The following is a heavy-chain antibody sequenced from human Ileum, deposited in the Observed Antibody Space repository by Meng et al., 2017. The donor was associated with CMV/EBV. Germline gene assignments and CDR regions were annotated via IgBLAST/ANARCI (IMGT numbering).Heavy chain of an antibody. CDR1: GGSVNNYY. CDR3: ARQGQSYISPIDY. V-gene: IGHV3-53*01. CDR2: ISLVGTT. J-gene: IGHJ4*02. Sequence: VQLQESGPGLVKPSETLSLPCTVSGGSVNNYYWSWIRQSAGKGLEWVSVISLVGTTYDADSVKGRFTLSRDNSKNTLFLQMDSLRVEDTAVYYCARQGQSYISPIDYWGQGTLVTVSS. D-gene: IGHD3-10*01.